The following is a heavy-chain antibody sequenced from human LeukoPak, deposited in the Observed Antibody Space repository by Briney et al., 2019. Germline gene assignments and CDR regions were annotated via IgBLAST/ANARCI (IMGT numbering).Heavy chain of an antibody. J-gene: IGHJ4*02. CDR3: ARRNGQDIVATFRRRYYFDY. V-gene: IGHV4-39*07. Sequence: SETLSLTCTVSGGSISSGSYDWYWIRQPPGKGLEWIGEINHSGSTNYNPSLKSRVTISINTSKNQFSLKLSSVTAADTAVYYCARRNGQDIVATFRRRYYFDYWGQGTLVTVSS. CDR1: GGSISSGSYD. CDR2: INHSGST. D-gene: IGHD5-12*01.